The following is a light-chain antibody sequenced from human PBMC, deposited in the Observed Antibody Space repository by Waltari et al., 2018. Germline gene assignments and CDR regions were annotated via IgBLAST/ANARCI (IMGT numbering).Light chain of an antibody. Sequence: DIQMTQSPSTLSASVGDRVTITCRASQSISSWFAWYQQKPGEAPNLLIYYASSLQSGVPSRFSGSGSGTEFTLTISSLQPDDIATYYCQQYNSSPWTFGQGTKVEIK. CDR2: YAS. V-gene: IGKV1-5*01. CDR3: QQYNSSPWT. CDR1: QSISSW. J-gene: IGKJ1*01.